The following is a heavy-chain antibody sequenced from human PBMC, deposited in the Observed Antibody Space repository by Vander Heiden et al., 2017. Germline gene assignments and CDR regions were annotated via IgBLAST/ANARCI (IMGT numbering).Heavy chain of an antibody. V-gene: IGHV3-7*03. CDR1: GFTFSSYC. D-gene: IGHD3-16*01. Sequence: EVQLVESGGGLVQPGGSLRLSCAASGFTFSSYCMVWVRQGPGKGLEWVANIKPDGGEKYYVDSVMGRFTISRDNAKNSLSLEMNSLRAEDTALYYCVRDAHRGGDFDYWGQGTLVTVSS. CDR2: IKPDGGEK. J-gene: IGHJ4*02. CDR3: VRDAHRGGDFDY.